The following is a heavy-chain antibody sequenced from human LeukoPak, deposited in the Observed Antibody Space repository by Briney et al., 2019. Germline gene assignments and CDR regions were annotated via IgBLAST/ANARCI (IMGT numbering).Heavy chain of an antibody. V-gene: IGHV3-30*02. CDR3: ARDLIGKYSIGY. J-gene: IGHJ4*02. CDR1: GFTFSSYG. D-gene: IGHD2-15*01. CDR2: IGYDGTNK. Sequence: PGGSLRLSCAASGFTFSSYGMHWVRQAPGDGLEWVAYIGYDGTNKCYADYVKGRFTISRDNSKNTVHLQMNSLRAVDTDLYYCARDLIGKYSIGYWAQETLVSVSS.